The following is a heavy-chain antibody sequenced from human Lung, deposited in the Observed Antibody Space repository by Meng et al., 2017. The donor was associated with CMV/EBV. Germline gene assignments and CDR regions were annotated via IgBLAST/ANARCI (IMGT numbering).Heavy chain of an antibody. J-gene: IGHJ4*02. CDR3: ARVEVGITSGDY. Sequence: HVQLVLFGDEVKKPGASVKDACKASGYTFTNYGITWVRQAPGQGLEWMGWISAYNGNTNYAQTLQGRLTMTTDTSTSTAYMELRSLRSDDTAVYYCARVEVGITSGDYWGQGTLVTVSS. D-gene: IGHD1-26*01. CDR1: GYTFTNYG. CDR2: ISAYNGNT. V-gene: IGHV1-18*01.